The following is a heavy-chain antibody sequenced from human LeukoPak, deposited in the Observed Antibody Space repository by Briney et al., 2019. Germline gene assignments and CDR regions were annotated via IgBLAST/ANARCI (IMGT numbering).Heavy chain of an antibody. J-gene: IGHJ4*02. CDR2: INHSGST. D-gene: IGHD1-26*01. Sequence: GSLRLSCAASGFTFSSYAMSWVRQAPGKGLEWIGEINHSGSTNYNPSLKSRVTISVDTSKNQFSLKLSSVTAADTAVYYCARVVGATRCHFDYWGQGTLVTVSS. CDR1: GFTFSSYA. CDR3: ARVVGATRCHFDY. V-gene: IGHV4-34*01.